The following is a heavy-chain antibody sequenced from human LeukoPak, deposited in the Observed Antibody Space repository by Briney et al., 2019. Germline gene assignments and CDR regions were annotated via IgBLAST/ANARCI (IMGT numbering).Heavy chain of an antibody. D-gene: IGHD4/OR15-4a*01. J-gene: IGHJ4*02. CDR2: INHSGST. V-gene: IGHV4-34*01. CDR1: AGSFSGYY. Sequence: PSQILSLTWAVDAGSFSGYYWGWNRPPPRKGLEGIREINHSGSTNYNPSLKSRVTISVATSKNQFSLKLSSVTAADTAVYCCARQGLWLRFFDYWGQGTLVTVSS. CDR3: ARQGLWLRFFDY.